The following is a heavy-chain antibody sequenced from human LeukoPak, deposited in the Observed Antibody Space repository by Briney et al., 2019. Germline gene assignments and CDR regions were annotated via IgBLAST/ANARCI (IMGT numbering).Heavy chain of an antibody. J-gene: IGHJ4*02. CDR2: IIPIFGTA. Sequence: EASVKVSCKASGGTFSSYAISWVRQAPGQGLEWMGGIIPIFGTANYAHKFQGRVTITADESTSTAYMELSSLRSEDTAVYYCAYYDRYYYDSSGYYRYAPNFDYWGQGTLVTVSS. CDR3: AYYDRYYYDSSGYYRYAPNFDY. D-gene: IGHD3-22*01. CDR1: GGTFSSYA. V-gene: IGHV1-69*13.